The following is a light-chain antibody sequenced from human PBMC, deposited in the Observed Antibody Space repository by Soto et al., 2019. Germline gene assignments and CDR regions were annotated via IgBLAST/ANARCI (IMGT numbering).Light chain of an antibody. CDR1: QSVGSY. J-gene: IGKJ2*01. CDR3: QQYGSSPYT. Sequence: EIVLTQSPGTLSLSPGERATLPCRASQSVGSYLAWYQQRPGQAPRLLISGASTRATGIPDRFSGSGSGTDITLTISRLEPEDFAVYYCQQYGSSPYTFGQGTNLEIK. V-gene: IGKV3-20*01. CDR2: GAS.